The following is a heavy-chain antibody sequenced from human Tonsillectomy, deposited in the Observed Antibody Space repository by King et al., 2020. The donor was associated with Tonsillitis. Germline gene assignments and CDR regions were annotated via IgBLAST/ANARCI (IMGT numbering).Heavy chain of an antibody. CDR2: INPYNGDP. Sequence: VQLVESGAEVRKPGASVKVSCKSSGYTFVRYSITWVRQAPGQGLEWMGCINPYNGDPKYAQKFQGRVTMTTDTSTTTAYMELRGLTSDDTAVYYCARGVGRLGGMGPWGPGTLVTVSS. CDR1: GYTFVRYS. J-gene: IGHJ5*02. V-gene: IGHV1-18*04. CDR3: ARGVGRLGGMGP. D-gene: IGHD3-10*01.